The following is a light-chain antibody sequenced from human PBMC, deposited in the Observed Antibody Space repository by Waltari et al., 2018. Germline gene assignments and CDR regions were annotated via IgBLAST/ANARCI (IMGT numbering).Light chain of an antibody. CDR1: SSNVGGYNY. J-gene: IGLJ1*01. V-gene: IGLV2-14*03. CDR3: NSYTSDNTFV. Sequence: SALTQPAPVSGSPGQSSTLSCPGTSSNVGGYNYVSWYQHYPGKAPKLLIYDVSQRPSRVSNRFSASRSGNTASLTISGLQAEDEADYYCNSYTSDNTFVFGTGTKVTVL. CDR2: DVS.